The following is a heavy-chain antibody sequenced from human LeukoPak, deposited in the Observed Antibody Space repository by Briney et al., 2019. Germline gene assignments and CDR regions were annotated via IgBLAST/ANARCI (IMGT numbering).Heavy chain of an antibody. CDR1: GGSISSYY. J-gene: IGHJ6*02. V-gene: IGHV4-4*07. CDR2: IYTSGST. CDR3: ARDNTNWGAPYYYYGMDV. D-gene: IGHD7-27*01. Sequence: PSETLSLTCTVSGGSISSYYWSWIRQPAGKGLEWIGRIYTSGSTNYNPSLKSRVTMSVDTSKNQFPLKLSSVTAADTAVYYCARDNTNWGAPYYYYGMDVWGQGTTVTVSS.